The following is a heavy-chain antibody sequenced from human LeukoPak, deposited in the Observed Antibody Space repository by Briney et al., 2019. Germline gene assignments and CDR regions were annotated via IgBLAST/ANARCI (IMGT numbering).Heavy chain of an antibody. D-gene: IGHD3-10*01. CDR3: AREWGITMVRGVITHYGMDV. V-gene: IGHV3-21*01. CDR2: ISSSSSYI. Sequence: GGSLRLSCAASGFTFSSYSMNWVLQAPGKGLEWVSSISSSSSYIYYADSVKGRFTISRDNAKNSLYLQMNSLRAEDTAVYYCAREWGITMVRGVITHYGMDVWGQGTTVTVSS. J-gene: IGHJ6*02. CDR1: GFTFSSYS.